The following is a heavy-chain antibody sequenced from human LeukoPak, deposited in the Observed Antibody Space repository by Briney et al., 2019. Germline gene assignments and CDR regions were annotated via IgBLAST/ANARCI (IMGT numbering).Heavy chain of an antibody. D-gene: IGHD3-10*01. CDR3: ARTGTYFDY. V-gene: IGHV1-2*02. Sequence: SVKVSCKASGGTFSSYAISWVRQAPGQGLEWMGWINPNSGGTNYAQKFQGRVTMTRDTSISTAYMELSRLRSDDTAVYYCARTGTYFDYWGQGTLVTVSS. CDR1: GGTFSSYA. CDR2: INPNSGGT. J-gene: IGHJ4*02.